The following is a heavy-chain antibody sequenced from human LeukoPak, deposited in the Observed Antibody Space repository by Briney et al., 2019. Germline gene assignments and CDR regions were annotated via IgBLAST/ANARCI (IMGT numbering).Heavy chain of an antibody. D-gene: IGHD3-10*01. CDR1: GGSISSYY. J-gene: IGHJ5*02. CDR2: IYTSGST. CDR3: ARDAGLVRGVNWFDP. V-gene: IGHV4-4*07. Sequence: SETLSLTCTVSGGSISSYYGSWIRQPAGKGLEWIGRIYTSGSTNYNPSLKSRVTMSVDTSKNQFSLKLSSVTAADTAVYYCARDAGLVRGVNWFDPWGQGTLVTVSS.